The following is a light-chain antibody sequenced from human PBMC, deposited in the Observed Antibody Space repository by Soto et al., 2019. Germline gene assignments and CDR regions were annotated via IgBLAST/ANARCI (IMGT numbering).Light chain of an antibody. CDR3: QRYGSSPRT. J-gene: IGKJ1*01. V-gene: IGKV3-20*01. CDR2: GAS. Sequence: EIELTQSPGTLSLSPGERATLSCRASQSVSSSYLAWYQQKPGQAPRLLIYGASSRATGISDRFSGSGSGTDFALNISTLESEDFAGYYCQRYGSSPRTFGQGTNVEI. CDR1: QSVSSSY.